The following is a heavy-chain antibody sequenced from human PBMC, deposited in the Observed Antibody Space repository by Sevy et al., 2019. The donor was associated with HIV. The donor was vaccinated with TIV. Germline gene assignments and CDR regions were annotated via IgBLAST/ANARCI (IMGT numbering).Heavy chain of an antibody. Sequence: GGSLRLSCAASGFTFDDYAMHWVRQAPGKGLEWVSGISWYSGSIGYADSVKGRFTISRDNAKNSLYLQMNSLRAEDTALYYCAKDRMAYYYGSGSYGPWGQGTLVTVSS. CDR2: ISWYSGSI. J-gene: IGHJ5*02. CDR1: GFTFDDYA. D-gene: IGHD3-10*01. CDR3: AKDRMAYYYGSGSYGP. V-gene: IGHV3-9*01.